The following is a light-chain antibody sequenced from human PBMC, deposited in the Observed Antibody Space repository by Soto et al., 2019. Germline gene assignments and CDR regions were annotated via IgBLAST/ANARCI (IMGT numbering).Light chain of an antibody. CDR1: QSVNNNY. CDR3: QQFGGSPPVT. J-gene: IGKJ4*01. Sequence: EIGLTQSPGTLSLSPGERATLSCRASQSVNNNYLAWYQQKPGQPPKLLIFGPSSRATGIPDRFSGSGSGTDFTLTISRLEPEDFAVYYCQQFGGSPPVTFGGGTKVEIK. CDR2: GPS. V-gene: IGKV3-20*01.